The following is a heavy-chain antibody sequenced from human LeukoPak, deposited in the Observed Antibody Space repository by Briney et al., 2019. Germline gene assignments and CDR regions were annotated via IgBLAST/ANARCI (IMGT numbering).Heavy chain of an antibody. CDR1: GFTFSSYS. V-gene: IGHV3-66*01. Sequence: SGGSLRLSCAASGFTFSSYSMNWVRQAPGKGLEWVSFIYSGGSTYYADSVRGRFTISRDSSKNTLYLQMNSLRAEDTAVYFCATFTPLRAFDFWGQGTLVTVSS. D-gene: IGHD3-16*01. J-gene: IGHJ4*02. CDR2: IYSGGST. CDR3: ATFTPLRAFDF.